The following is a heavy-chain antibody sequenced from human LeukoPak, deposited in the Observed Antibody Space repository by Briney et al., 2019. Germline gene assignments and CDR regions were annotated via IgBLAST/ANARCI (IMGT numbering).Heavy chain of an antibody. D-gene: IGHD1-1*01. J-gene: IGHJ4*02. CDR1: GFTFSSYA. CDR2: ISGSGGST. V-gene: IGHV3-23*01. Sequence: PGGSLRLSCAASGFTFSSYAMSWVRQAPGKGLEWVSAISGSGGSTYYADSVKGRITISRDNSKNTLYLQMNSLRAEDTAVYYRAKTSETGTTYYFDYWGQGTLVTVSS. CDR3: AKTSETGTTYYFDY.